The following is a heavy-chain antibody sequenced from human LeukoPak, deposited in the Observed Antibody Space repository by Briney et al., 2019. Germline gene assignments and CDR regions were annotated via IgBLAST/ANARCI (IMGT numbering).Heavy chain of an antibody. CDR1: GFTVSSSF. J-gene: IGHJ5*02. CDR3: VRSPNSGSYADL. CDR2: VYSVGTT. Sequence: PGGSLRLSCAASGFTVSSSFMSWVRQAPGKGLEWVSVVYSVGTTYYADSVKGRFTISRDTSRNTLYLQMNSLRVDDTAVYYCVRSPNSGSYADLWGQGTLITVSS. V-gene: IGHV3-53*01. D-gene: IGHD1-26*01.